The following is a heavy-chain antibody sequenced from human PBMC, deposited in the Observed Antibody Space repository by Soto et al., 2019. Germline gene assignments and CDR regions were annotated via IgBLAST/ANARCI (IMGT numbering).Heavy chain of an antibody. Sequence: GGSLRLSCAASGFTFSSCSMTWVRQAPGGGLEWVSTISGSGGSTYYADSVKGRFTISRDNSKNTLYLQMNSLRADDTAVYYCAKARGYIRTWSLDFDSWGQGTLVTVSS. CDR1: GFTFSSCS. J-gene: IGHJ4*02. CDR2: ISGSGGST. CDR3: AKARGYIRTWSLDFDS. D-gene: IGHD6-13*01. V-gene: IGHV3-23*01.